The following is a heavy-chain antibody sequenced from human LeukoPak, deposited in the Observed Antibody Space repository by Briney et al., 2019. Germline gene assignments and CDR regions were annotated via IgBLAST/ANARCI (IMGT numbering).Heavy chain of an antibody. D-gene: IGHD2/OR15-2a*01. Sequence: GGSLRLSCAASGFTFSSYEMNWVRQAPGKGLEWVSYINSIGSVIYYADSVKGRFTISRDNAKNSLYLQMNSLRAEDTAVYYCARVLEATSTYDYWGQGTLVTVSS. V-gene: IGHV3-48*03. CDR2: INSIGSVI. J-gene: IGHJ4*02. CDR1: GFTFSSYE. CDR3: ARVLEATSTYDY.